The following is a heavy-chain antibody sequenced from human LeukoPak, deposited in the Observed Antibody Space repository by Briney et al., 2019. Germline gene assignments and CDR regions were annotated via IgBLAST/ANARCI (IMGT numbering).Heavy chain of an antibody. D-gene: IGHD6-13*01. CDR1: GYTFTGYY. CDR3: AREWTAAADNDAFDI. V-gene: IGHV1-2*02. CDR2: INPNSGGT. Sequence: ALVKVSCKASGYTFTGYYMHWVRQAPGQGLEWMGWINPNSGGTNYAQKFQGRVTMTRDTSISTAYMELSRLRSDDTAVYYCAREWTAAADNDAFDIWGQGTMVTVSS. J-gene: IGHJ3*02.